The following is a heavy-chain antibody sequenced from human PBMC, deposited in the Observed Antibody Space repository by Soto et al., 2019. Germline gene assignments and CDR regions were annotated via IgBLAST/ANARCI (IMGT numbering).Heavy chain of an antibody. CDR3: TTGLSNGYYNFDY. J-gene: IGHJ4*02. Sequence: PGGSLRLSCTASGFTFGDYAMSWFRQAPGKGLEWVGLIKGKADGGTTDYAAPVKGRITISRDHSKDTLYLQMNSLKTEDTAVYYCTTGLSNGYYNFDYWGQGTPVTVSS. V-gene: IGHV3-15*01. D-gene: IGHD3-22*01. CDR1: GFTFGDYA. CDR2: IKGKADGGTT.